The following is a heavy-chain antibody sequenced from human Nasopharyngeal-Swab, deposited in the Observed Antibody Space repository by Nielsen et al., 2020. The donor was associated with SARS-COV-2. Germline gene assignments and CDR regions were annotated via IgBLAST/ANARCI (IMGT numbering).Heavy chain of an antibody. V-gene: IGHV1-69*13. D-gene: IGHD3-9*01. CDR3: ARGLDRIGFQYLDWFLHLDL. J-gene: IGHJ3*01. CDR1: GGTFNDYA. CDR2: IIPVFGTA. Sequence: SVKVSCKASGGTFNDYAFSWVRQSHGQGLEWMGGIIPVFGTAHYAQKFQGRVTITADESTRTAYMDLTNLRSEDTAMYYCARGLDRIGFQYLDWFLHLDLWGQGTIVTVSS.